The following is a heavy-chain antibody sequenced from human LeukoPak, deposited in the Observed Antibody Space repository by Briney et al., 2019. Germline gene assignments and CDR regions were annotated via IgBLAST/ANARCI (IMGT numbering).Heavy chain of an antibody. J-gene: IGHJ4*02. CDR2: ISAYNGNT. Sequence: ASVKVSRKASGYTFTSYGISWVRQAPGQGLEWVGWISAYNGNTNYAQKLQGGVTMTTDTSTSTAYMELRSLRSDDTAVYYCARFPNWNDVRPFGYWGQGTLVTFSS. V-gene: IGHV1-18*04. CDR3: ARFPNWNDVRPFGY. CDR1: GYTFTSYG. D-gene: IGHD1-1*01.